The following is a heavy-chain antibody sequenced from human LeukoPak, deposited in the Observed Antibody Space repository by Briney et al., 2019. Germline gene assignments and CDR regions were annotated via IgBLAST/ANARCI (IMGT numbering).Heavy chain of an antibody. Sequence: PGGSLRLSCAASGFTFRNYAMTWVRQAPGKGLEWVSGISGSGGSTYHADSVKGRFTISRDNSNNTLYLQMNSLRDEDTAIYYCAKPTLEWLPKGHYMDVWGKGATVTVSS. V-gene: IGHV3-23*01. J-gene: IGHJ6*03. CDR2: ISGSGGST. D-gene: IGHD3-3*01. CDR3: AKPTLEWLPKGHYMDV. CDR1: GFTFRNYA.